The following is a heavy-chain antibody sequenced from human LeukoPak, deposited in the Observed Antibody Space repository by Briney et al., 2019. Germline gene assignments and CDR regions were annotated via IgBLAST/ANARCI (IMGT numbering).Heavy chain of an antibody. CDR1: GYTFTSYG. CDR3: ARGMRAKIWFGERANWFDP. V-gene: IGHV1-18*01. CDR2: ISAYNGNT. J-gene: IGHJ5*02. D-gene: IGHD3-10*01. Sequence: ASVKVSCKASGYTFTSYGISWVRQAPGQGLEWMGWISAYNGNTNYAQKLQGRVTMTTDTSTSTAYMELRSLRSDDTAVYYCARGMRAKIWFGERANWFDPWGQGTLVTVPS.